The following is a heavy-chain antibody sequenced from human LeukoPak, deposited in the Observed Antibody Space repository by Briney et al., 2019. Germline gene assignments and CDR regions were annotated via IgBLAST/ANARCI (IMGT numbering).Heavy chain of an antibody. CDR3: VRDGYNQNRFDF. CDR1: GFTFSSYS. Sequence: PGGSLRLSCAASGFTFSSYSMNWVRQAPGKGLEWVSYISSSSTIYYADSVKGRFTISRDNAKNSLYLQMNGLRAEDTAVYFCVRDGYNQNRFDFWGQGTLITVSS. J-gene: IGHJ4*02. D-gene: IGHD1-14*01. V-gene: IGHV3-48*01. CDR2: ISSSSTI.